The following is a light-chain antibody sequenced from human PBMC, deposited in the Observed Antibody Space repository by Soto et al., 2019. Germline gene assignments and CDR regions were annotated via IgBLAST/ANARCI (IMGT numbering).Light chain of an antibody. CDR2: LGS. J-gene: IGKJ2*02. V-gene: IGKV2-28*01. Sequence: DVVMTQSPLSLPVTSGEPASISCRSSQTLLNSNGYNYLDWYLQRPVQSPQLLIILGSNRAPGVPDRFSGSGSGKDITVKISRVEAEDVWVYYCMQALQSPRTFGQGTKLEIK. CDR1: QTLLNSNGYNY. CDR3: MQALQSPRT.